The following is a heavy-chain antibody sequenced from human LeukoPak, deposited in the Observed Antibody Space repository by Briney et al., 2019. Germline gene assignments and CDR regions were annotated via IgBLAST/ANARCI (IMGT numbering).Heavy chain of an antibody. D-gene: IGHD3-10*01. Sequence: ASVKVSCKASGYTFTGYYMHWVRQAPGQGLEWMGWINPNSGGTNYAQKFQGWVTMTRDTSISTAYMELSRLRSDDTAVYYCARDGQRGGYYYYYMDVWGKGTTVTVSS. CDR3: ARDGQRGGYYYYYMDV. CDR1: GYTFTGYY. CDR2: INPNSGGT. J-gene: IGHJ6*03. V-gene: IGHV1-2*04.